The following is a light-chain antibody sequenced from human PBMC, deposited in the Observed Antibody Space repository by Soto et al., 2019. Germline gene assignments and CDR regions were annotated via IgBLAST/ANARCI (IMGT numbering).Light chain of an antibody. J-gene: IGKJ1*01. CDR3: QQYGSSPT. Sequence: EIVLTQSPGTLSLSPGERATLSCRSSQSVSSSYLAWYQQKPGQAPRLLIYDASSRATGIPDRFSGSGSGTDITLTISRLEPEDFTVYYCQQYGSSPTFGQGTKVEIK. CDR1: QSVSSSY. CDR2: DAS. V-gene: IGKV3-20*01.